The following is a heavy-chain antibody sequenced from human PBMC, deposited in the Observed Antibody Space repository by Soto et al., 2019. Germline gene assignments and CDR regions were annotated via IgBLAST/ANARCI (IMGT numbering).Heavy chain of an antibody. J-gene: IGHJ5*02. Sequence: PSETLSLTCTVSGGSISRGDYYWSWIRQPPGKGLEWIGYIYYSGSTYYNPSLKSRVTISVDTSKNQFSLKLSSVTAADTAVYYCARITIFGVVIGYWFDPWGQGTLVTVSS. CDR2: IYYSGST. CDR1: GGSISRGDYY. CDR3: ARITIFGVVIGYWFDP. V-gene: IGHV4-30-4*01. D-gene: IGHD3-3*01.